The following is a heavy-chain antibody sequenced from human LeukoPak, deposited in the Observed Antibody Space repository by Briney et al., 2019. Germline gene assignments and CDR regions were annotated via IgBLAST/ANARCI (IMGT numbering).Heavy chain of an antibody. V-gene: IGHV4-38-2*01. Sequence: PSETPSLTCAVSGYSISSGYYWGWIRQPPGKGLEWIGSIYHSGSTYYNPSLKSRVTISVDTSKNQFSLKLSSVTAADTAVYYCARYCSSTSCTPGAFDIWGQGTMVTVSS. CDR1: GYSISSGYY. CDR2: IYHSGST. D-gene: IGHD2-2*01. CDR3: ARYCSSTSCTPGAFDI. J-gene: IGHJ3*02.